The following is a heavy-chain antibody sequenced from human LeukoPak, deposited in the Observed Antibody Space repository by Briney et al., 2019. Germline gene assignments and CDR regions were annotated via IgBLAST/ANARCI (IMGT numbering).Heavy chain of an antibody. CDR2: VYYRGTT. CDR1: GGSISSSTYY. Sequence: SETLRLTCTVSGGSISSSTYYWGWIRQPPGRGLEWIGTVYYRGTTYYNPSLKSRVTISVDTSNNQFSLRLSSVTAADTAVYYCAILGSGSSWGQGTLVIVSS. J-gene: IGHJ1*01. CDR3: AILGSGSS. D-gene: IGHD3-10*01. V-gene: IGHV4-39*01.